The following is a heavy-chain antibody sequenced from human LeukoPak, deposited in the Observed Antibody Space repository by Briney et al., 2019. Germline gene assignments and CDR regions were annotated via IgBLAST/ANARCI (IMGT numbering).Heavy chain of an antibody. V-gene: IGHV3-23*01. CDR1: GFAFGSEA. D-gene: IGHD1-1*01. J-gene: IGHJ4*02. CDR3: AKVRSGSANWALRIFDN. Sequence: GGSLRLSCAVSGFAFGSEAMSWVRQSPTRGLEWVASISPGGGTTYYADYVKGRFTISRDNSNNTLYVQMNRLRAEDTAVYYCAKVRSGSANWALRIFDNWGQGTLVTVSS. CDR2: ISPGGGTT.